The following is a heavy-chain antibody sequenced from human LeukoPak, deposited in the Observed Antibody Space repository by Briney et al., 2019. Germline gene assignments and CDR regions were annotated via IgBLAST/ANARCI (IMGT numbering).Heavy chain of an antibody. Sequence: ASETLSHTCTVSGGSISSYYWSWIRQPPGKGLEWIGYIYYSGSTNYNPSLKSRVTISVDTSKNQFSLKLSSVTAADTAVYYCARGGAARYNWDLANWFDPWGQGTLVTVSS. J-gene: IGHJ5*02. D-gene: IGHD1-20*01. CDR1: GGSISSYY. V-gene: IGHV4-59*01. CDR3: ARGGAARYNWDLANWFDP. CDR2: IYYSGST.